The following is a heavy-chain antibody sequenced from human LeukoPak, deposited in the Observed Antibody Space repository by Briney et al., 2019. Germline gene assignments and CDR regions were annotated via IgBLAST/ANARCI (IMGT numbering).Heavy chain of an antibody. CDR3: ARGGSRSYTSSTLDY. D-gene: IGHD6-6*01. V-gene: IGHV4-59*01. CDR1: SGSISTYY. Sequence: SETLSLTCTVSSGSISTYYWNWIRQPPGKGLEWIGSVYYSGSTNYNPSLKSRVTISVDTSKNRFSLKLSSVTAADTAVFYCARGGSRSYTSSTLDYWGQGTLVTASS. J-gene: IGHJ4*02. CDR2: VYYSGST.